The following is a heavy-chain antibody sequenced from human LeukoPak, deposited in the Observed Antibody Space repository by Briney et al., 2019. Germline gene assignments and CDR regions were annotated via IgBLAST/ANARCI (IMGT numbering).Heavy chain of an antibody. J-gene: IGHJ4*02. Sequence: GGSLRLSCAASGFTFSSYSMNWVRQAPGKGLEWVSSISSSSSYIYYADSVKGRFTISRDNAKNSLYLQMNSLRAEDTAVCYCARVVSPKLIDYWGQGTLVTVSS. CDR1: GFTFSSYS. CDR2: ISSSSSYI. D-gene: IGHD3-10*01. CDR3: ARVVSPKLIDY. V-gene: IGHV3-21*01.